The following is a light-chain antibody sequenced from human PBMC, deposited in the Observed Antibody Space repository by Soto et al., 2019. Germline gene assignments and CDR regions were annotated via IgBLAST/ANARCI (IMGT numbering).Light chain of an antibody. Sequence: QSALTQPASVSGSPGQSITISCTGTSSDVGGYNYVSWYQQHPGKAPKLMIYEVSNRPSGVSNRFSGSKSGNMASLTISGLQAEDEADYYCSSYTSSSTLCVFGTGTKLTVL. CDR1: SSDVGGYNY. CDR2: EVS. J-gene: IGLJ1*01. V-gene: IGLV2-14*01. CDR3: SSYTSSSTLCV.